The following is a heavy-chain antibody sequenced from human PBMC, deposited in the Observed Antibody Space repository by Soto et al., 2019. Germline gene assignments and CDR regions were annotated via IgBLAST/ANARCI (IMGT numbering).Heavy chain of an antibody. CDR3: AKDRGYQLPWGMDV. CDR1: GLTFSNYC. Sequence: XGSLRLSGAASGLTFSNYCMHWVRQAPGKGLEWVAVVSYDGTNKFYADSAKGRFTISRDYSKSTLYLQMSTLRVEDTAVYYCAKDRGYQLPWGMDVWGQGTTVTVSS. D-gene: IGHD2-2*01. J-gene: IGHJ6*02. CDR2: VSYDGTNK. V-gene: IGHV3-30*18.